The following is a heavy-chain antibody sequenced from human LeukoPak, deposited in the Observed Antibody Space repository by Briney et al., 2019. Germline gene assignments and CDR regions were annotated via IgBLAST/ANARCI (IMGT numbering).Heavy chain of an antibody. CDR1: GGSISSYY. CDR3: ARENYYDSSGYYGIYYYYGMDV. V-gene: IGHV4-59*01. Sequence: SETLSLTCTVSGGSISSYYWSWIRQPPGKGLEWIGYIYYSGSTNYNPSLKSQVTISVDTSKNQFSLKLSSVTAADTAVYYCARENYYDSSGYYGIYYYYGMDVWGQGTTVTVSS. D-gene: IGHD3-22*01. CDR2: IYYSGST. J-gene: IGHJ6*02.